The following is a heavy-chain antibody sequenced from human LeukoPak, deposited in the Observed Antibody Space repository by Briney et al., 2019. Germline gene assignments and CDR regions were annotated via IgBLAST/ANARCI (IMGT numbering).Heavy chain of an antibody. Sequence: GGSLRLSCAASGFTFGNYAISWVRQAPGKGLEWVSCICSGGSNMFYADSVKGRFTISRDNSKNSLYLQMNSLRAEDTALYYCARDNCSSTSCYWPDNWGQGTLVTVSS. CDR3: ARDNCSSTSCYWPDN. CDR2: ICSGGSNM. CDR1: GFTFGNYA. J-gene: IGHJ4*02. D-gene: IGHD2-2*01. V-gene: IGHV3-48*01.